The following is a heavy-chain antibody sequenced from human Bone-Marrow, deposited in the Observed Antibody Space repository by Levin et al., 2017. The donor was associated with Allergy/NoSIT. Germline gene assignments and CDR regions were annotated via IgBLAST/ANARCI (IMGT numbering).Heavy chain of an antibody. Sequence: GESLKISCAASGFTFGDYGFSWVRQAPGRGLEWVAFIRNIDYGGTTEYAASVKGRFTIPRDDSKSIAYLQMNSLRTEDTAVYYCSRWITVIDYYYYYYMDVWGEGPTVTVSS. CDR1: GFTFGDYG. V-gene: IGHV3-49*04. CDR3: SRWITVIDYYYYYYMDV. J-gene: IGHJ6*03. D-gene: IGHD3-16*01. CDR2: IRNIDYGGTT.